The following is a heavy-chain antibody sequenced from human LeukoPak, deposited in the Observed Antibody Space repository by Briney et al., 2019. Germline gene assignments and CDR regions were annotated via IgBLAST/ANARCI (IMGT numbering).Heavy chain of an antibody. J-gene: IGHJ6*03. CDR1: GGTFSNYA. CDR2: IIPIFDTT. D-gene: IGHD3-3*01. Sequence: SVRVSCKASGGTFSNYAIVWVRQAPGQGLEWMGGIIPIFDTTNYAQKFQGRVTITADESTSTAHMELSSLTSEDTAFYYCATCAIFGVRYYQYMDVWGKGTTVTVSS. V-gene: IGHV1-69*13. CDR3: ATCAIFGVRYYQYMDV.